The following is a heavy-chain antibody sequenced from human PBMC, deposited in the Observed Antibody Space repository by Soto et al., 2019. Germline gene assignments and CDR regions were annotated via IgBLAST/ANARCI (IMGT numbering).Heavy chain of an antibody. D-gene: IGHD5-12*01. CDR1: GGAFSSYA. V-gene: IGHV1-69*13. CDR2: IIPIFGTA. J-gene: IGHJ6*02. Sequence: SSVKVCRKAFGGAFSSYAISWVRQAPGQGLEWMGGIIPIFGTANYAQKFQGRVTITADESTSTAYMELSSLRSEDTAVYYCARASSKWLRLSYYYSGMDVWVQGTTVTV. CDR3: ARASSKWLRLSYYYSGMDV.